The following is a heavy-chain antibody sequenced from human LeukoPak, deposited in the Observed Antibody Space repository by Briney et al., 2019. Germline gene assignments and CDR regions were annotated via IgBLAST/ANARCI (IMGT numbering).Heavy chain of an antibody. Sequence: ASVKVSCTSSGYTFTSYGISRGRQAPGQGLEWMGWISAYNGNTNYAQKLQCRVTMTTDTSTSTAYMELRRLRSEDTAVYYCARERAWEDIVVVPAATRAFDIWGQGTMVTVSS. V-gene: IGHV1-18*01. J-gene: IGHJ3*02. CDR3: ARERAWEDIVVVPAATRAFDI. D-gene: IGHD2-2*01. CDR1: GYTFTSYG. CDR2: ISAYNGNT.